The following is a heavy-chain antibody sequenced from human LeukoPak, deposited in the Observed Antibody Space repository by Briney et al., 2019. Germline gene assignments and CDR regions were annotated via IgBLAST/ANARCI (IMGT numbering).Heavy chain of an antibody. J-gene: IGHJ4*02. V-gene: IGHV3-23*01. CDR2: ISGSGGST. CDR3: AKRQGIAAAGTGKYFDY. Sequence: GGSLRLSCAASGFTFSSYATSWVRQAPGKGLEWVSAISGSGGSTYYADSVKGRFTISRDNSKNTLYLQMNSLRAEDTAVYYCAKRQGIAAAGTGKYFDYWGQGTLVTVPS. CDR1: GFTFSSYA. D-gene: IGHD6-13*01.